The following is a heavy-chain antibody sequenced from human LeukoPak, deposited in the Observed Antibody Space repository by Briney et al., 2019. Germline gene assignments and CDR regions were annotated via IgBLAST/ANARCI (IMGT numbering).Heavy chain of an antibody. CDR1: GFTFSSYA. V-gene: IGHV3-30*01. Sequence: GGSLRLSCAASGFTFSSYAMHWVRQAPGKGLEWVAVISYDGNNKYYADSVKGRFSISRDNSKNTLYLQMNSLRAEDTAVYYCARDQYGIAAAGTYFDYWGQGTLVTVSS. CDR3: ARDQYGIAAAGTYFDY. D-gene: IGHD6-13*01. J-gene: IGHJ4*02. CDR2: ISYDGNNK.